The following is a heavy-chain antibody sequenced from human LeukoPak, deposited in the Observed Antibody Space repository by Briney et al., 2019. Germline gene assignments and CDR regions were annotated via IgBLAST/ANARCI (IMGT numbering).Heavy chain of an antibody. CDR2: IRYDGSNK. D-gene: IGHD5-18*01. J-gene: IGHJ4*02. V-gene: IGHV3-30*02. Sequence: GGSLRLSCAASGFTFSSYGMHWVRQAPGKGLEWVAFIRYDGSNKYYTGSVEGRFNISRDTVDDTLFLHLNSLRVEDTAVYYCARDPTRGYNYGYLDYWGQGALVAVSS. CDR3: ARDPTRGYNYGYLDY. CDR1: GFTFSSYG.